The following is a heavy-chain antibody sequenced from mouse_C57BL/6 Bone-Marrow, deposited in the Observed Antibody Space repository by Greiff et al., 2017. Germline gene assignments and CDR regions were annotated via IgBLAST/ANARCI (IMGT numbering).Heavy chain of an antibody. Sequence: VQLQQPGAELVMPGASVKLSCKASGYTFTSYWMHWVKQRPGHGLEWIGVIDPSDSYTNSNQKFKGKSTLTVDKSSSTAYMQLSSLTSEDSAVYYCARLDEGAMDYWGQGTSVTVSS. CDR3: ARLDEGAMDY. CDR2: IDPSDSYT. J-gene: IGHJ4*01. CDR1: GYTFTSYW. V-gene: IGHV1-69*01.